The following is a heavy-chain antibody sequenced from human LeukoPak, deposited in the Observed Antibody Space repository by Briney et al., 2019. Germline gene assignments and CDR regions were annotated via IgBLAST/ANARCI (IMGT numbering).Heavy chain of an antibody. V-gene: IGHV4-34*01. CDR3: ARASRGTFGYMDV. D-gene: IGHD2-2*01. Sequence: SETLSLTCAVYGGSFSGYYWGWIRQPPGKGLEWSGEINHSGSTNYNPSLKSRVTISVDTSKNQSSLKLSSVTAADTAVYYCARASRGTFGYMDVWGKGTTVTVSS. J-gene: IGHJ6*03. CDR2: INHSGST. CDR1: GGSFSGYY.